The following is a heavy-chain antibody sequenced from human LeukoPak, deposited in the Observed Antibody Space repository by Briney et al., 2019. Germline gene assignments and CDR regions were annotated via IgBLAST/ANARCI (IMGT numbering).Heavy chain of an antibody. Sequence: SETLSLTCAVYGGSFSGYYWSWIRQPPGKGLEWIGEINHSGSTNYNPSLKSRVTISVDTSKNQFSLKLSSVTAADTAVYYCARGSRYYYDSSGYYYYFDYWGQGTLVTVSS. CDR1: GGSFSGYY. CDR2: INHSGST. D-gene: IGHD3-22*01. J-gene: IGHJ4*02. CDR3: ARGSRYYYDSSGYYYYFDY. V-gene: IGHV4-34*01.